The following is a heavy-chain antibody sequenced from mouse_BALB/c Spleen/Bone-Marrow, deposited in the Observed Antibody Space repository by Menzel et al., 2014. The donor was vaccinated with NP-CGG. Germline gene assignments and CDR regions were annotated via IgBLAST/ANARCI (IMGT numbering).Heavy chain of an antibody. V-gene: IGHV1-67*01. Sequence: QVQLKESGPELVRPEVSVKISCKGSGYTFTDYAMHWVKQSHAKSLEWIGVISTYSGNTNYNQKFKGKATMTVDKSSSTAYMELARLTSEDSAIYYCARGIYYDSTWFAYWGQGTLVTVSA. CDR2: ISTYSGNT. D-gene: IGHD2-4*01. CDR1: GYTFTDYA. CDR3: ARGIYYDSTWFAY. J-gene: IGHJ3*01.